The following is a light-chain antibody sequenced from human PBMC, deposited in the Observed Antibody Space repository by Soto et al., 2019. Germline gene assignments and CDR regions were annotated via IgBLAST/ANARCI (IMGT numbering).Light chain of an antibody. Sequence: DTQLTQSPSTLSASVGDRVTITCRANESISEFLAWYQQKPGKAPKLLIYDAFALENGVPSRFGGSGSGTEFTLTISSLQPDDFATYYCQQYNSYPWTFGQGTKVDIK. CDR3: QQYNSYPWT. CDR2: DAF. CDR1: ESISEF. J-gene: IGKJ1*01. V-gene: IGKV1-5*01.